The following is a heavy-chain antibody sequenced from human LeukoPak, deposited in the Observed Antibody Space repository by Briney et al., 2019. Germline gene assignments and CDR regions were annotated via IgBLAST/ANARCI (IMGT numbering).Heavy chain of an antibody. CDR3: AKTGAYSSGWYGRVVVAQRDYYFDY. CDR1: GFTFSSYA. D-gene: IGHD6-19*01. CDR2: ISGSGGST. J-gene: IGHJ4*02. V-gene: IGHV3-23*01. Sequence: GGSLRLSCAASGFTFSSYAMSCVRQAPGKGLEWVSAISGSGGSTYYADSVKGRFTSSRDNSKNTLYLQMNSLRAEDTAVYYCAKTGAYSSGWYGRVVVAQRDYYFDYWGQGTLVTVSS.